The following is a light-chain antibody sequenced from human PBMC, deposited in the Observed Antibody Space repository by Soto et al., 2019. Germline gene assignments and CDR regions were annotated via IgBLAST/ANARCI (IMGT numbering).Light chain of an antibody. CDR2: GTS. Sequence: ECVLTQSPGTLSLSPGERATLSCRASQSVSSGNLAWYQQKPGQAPRLLIYGTSNRATGIPDRFTGSGSGTDFTLTISRLEPEDFAVYYCQQYVSSPLTFGGGTKVDIK. V-gene: IGKV3-20*01. CDR1: QSVSSGN. J-gene: IGKJ4*01. CDR3: QQYVSSPLT.